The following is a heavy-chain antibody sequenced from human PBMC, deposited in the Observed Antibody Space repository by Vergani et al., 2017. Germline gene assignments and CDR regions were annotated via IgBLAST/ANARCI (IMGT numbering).Heavy chain of an antibody. V-gene: IGHV1-46*01. CDR2: INPSGGST. Sequence: QVQLVQSGAEVKKPGASVKVSCKASGYTFTSYYMHWVRQAPGRGLEWMGIINPSGGSTTYAQQFQGRLTMTRDTSTSTVYMDLSNLRSEDTAVYYCAYEGGVKTYGMDVWGQGTTVTVSS. CDR1: GYTFTSYY. J-gene: IGHJ6*02. D-gene: IGHD3-16*01. CDR3: AYEGGVKTYGMDV.